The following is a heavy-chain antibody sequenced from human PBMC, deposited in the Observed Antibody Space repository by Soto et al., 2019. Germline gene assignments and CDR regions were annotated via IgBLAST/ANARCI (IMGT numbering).Heavy chain of an antibody. D-gene: IGHD3-16*02. CDR1: GFTVSSNY. CDR3: ARERPSIANGAFDI. CDR2: IYSGGST. J-gene: IGHJ3*02. Sequence: GGSLRLSCAASGFTVSSNYMSWVRQAPGKGLEWVSVIYSGGSTYYADSVKGRFTISRHNSKNTLYLQMNSLRAEDTAVYYCARERPSIANGAFDIWGQGTMVTVSS. V-gene: IGHV3-53*04.